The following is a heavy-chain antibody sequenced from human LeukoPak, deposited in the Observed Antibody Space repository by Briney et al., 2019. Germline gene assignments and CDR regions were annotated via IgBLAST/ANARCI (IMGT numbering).Heavy chain of an antibody. CDR3: ARVAYGSGDYYMDV. CDR1: GYTFTSYD. D-gene: IGHD3-10*01. Sequence: VASVKVSCKASGYTFTSYDINWVRQATGQGLEWMGWMNPNSGNTGYAQKFQGRVTITRNTSISTAYMELSSLRSEDTAVYYCARVAYGSGDYYMDVWGKGTTVTVSS. V-gene: IGHV1-8*03. J-gene: IGHJ6*03. CDR2: MNPNSGNT.